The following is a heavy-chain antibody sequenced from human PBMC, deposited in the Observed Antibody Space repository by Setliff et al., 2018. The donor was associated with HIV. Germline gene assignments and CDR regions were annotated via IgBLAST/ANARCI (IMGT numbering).Heavy chain of an antibody. CDR2: IYYSGST. D-gene: IGHD6-13*01. V-gene: IGHV4-61*01. J-gene: IGHJ6*03. Sequence: PSETLSLTCTVSGGSISSSSYYWSWIRQPPGKGLEWIGYIYYSGSTKHNPSLKSRVTITLDTAKNQFSLKLSSVTAADTAVYYCARGGYSSSWSDMDVWGKGTTVTVSS. CDR1: GGSISSSSYY. CDR3: ARGGYSSSWSDMDV.